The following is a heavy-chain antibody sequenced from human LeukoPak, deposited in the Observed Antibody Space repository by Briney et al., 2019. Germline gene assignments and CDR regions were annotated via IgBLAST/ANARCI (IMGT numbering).Heavy chain of an antibody. J-gene: IGHJ4*02. CDR2: ISGTNSAI. CDR1: GFTFTTYS. CDR3: ARGTMMN. V-gene: IGHV3-48*02. D-gene: IGHD3-22*01. Sequence: PGGSLRLSCAASGFTFTTYSMNWVRQAPGKGLEWISYISGTNSAIYYADSVKGRFTISRDNAKNSVSLQMNNLRDGDTAVYYCARGTMMNWGQGTLVTVSS.